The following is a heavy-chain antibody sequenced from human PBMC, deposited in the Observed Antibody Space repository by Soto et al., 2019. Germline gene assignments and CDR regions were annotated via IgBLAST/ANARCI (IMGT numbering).Heavy chain of an antibody. D-gene: IGHD3-16*02. J-gene: IGHJ6*02. CDR1: GYIFTSYW. CDR2: IDPSASYV. Sequence: EVQLVQSGAEVKKPGQSLRISCKASGYIFTSYWIAWVRQMPGKGPEWMGRIDPSASYVTYSPSFNGHVTISADKSTGTAYLQWSSLQASDSARYYCARQPIVLRFQGVIVNSHYHYAMDVWGQGTTVIVSS. CDR3: ARQPIVLRFQGVIVNSHYHYAMDV. V-gene: IGHV5-10-1*01.